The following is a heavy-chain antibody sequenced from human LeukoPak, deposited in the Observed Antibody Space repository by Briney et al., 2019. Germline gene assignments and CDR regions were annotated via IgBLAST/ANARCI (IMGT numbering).Heavy chain of an antibody. CDR1: GFTFSSYE. CDR3: VRVSSTLLGNSGYDYSGGDY. CDR2: ISSRSSTI. V-gene: IGHV3-48*01. D-gene: IGHD5-12*01. Sequence: PGGSLRLSCAASGFTFSSYEMNWVRQAPGKGLEWVSYISSRSSTIYYADSVKGRFTISRDNAKNSLYLQMNSLRAEDTAVYYCVRVSSTLLGNSGYDYSGGDYWGQGTLVTVSS. J-gene: IGHJ4*02.